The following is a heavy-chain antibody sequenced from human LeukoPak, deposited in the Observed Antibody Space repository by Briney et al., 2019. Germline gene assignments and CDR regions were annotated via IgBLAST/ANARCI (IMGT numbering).Heavy chain of an antibody. J-gene: IGHJ4*02. D-gene: IGHD3-10*01. CDR3: ARVQGHTMVREYYFDY. Sequence: GRSLGLSCAASWFTVSSNYMSWVRQAPGKGLEYVSVIYSGGSTYYADSVKGRFTISRDNSKNTLYLQMNSLRAEDTAVYYCARVQGHTMVREYYFDYWGQGTLVTVSS. CDR2: IYSGGST. CDR1: WFTVSSNY. V-gene: IGHV3-53*01.